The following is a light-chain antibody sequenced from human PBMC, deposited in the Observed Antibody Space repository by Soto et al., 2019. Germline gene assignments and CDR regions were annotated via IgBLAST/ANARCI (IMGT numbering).Light chain of an antibody. Sequence: DIVMTQFPDSLAVSLGERATINCKSSQSVLYSSNNKNYLAWYQQKPGQPPKLLIYWASTRESGVPDRFSGSGSGTDFTLTISSLQAEDVAVYYCQQYYSTPLTFGQGTKVDIK. CDR2: WAS. J-gene: IGKJ1*01. CDR1: QSVLYSSNNKNY. V-gene: IGKV4-1*01. CDR3: QQYYSTPLT.